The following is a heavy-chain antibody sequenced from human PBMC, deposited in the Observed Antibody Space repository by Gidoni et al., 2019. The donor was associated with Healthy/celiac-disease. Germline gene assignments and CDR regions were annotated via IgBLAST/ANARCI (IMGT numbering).Heavy chain of an antibody. CDR2: ISYRGSH. D-gene: IGHD6-13*01. V-gene: IGHV4-59*01. CDR3: ARSGGVAAAGPGGDLVDP. CDR1: GGSISRYY. Sequence: QVQLQESGPGLVKPSEPLSLTCTVSGGSISRYYWRWIRQTPGKGLEWIGYISYRGSHNYNPSLKSRVTISVDTSKNQFALKLSSVTAADTAVYYCARSGGVAAAGPGGDLVDPWGQGTLVTVSS. J-gene: IGHJ5*02.